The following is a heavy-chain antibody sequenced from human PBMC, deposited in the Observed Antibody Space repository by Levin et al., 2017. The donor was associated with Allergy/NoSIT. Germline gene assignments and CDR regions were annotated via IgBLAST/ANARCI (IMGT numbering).Heavy chain of an antibody. CDR1: GFTFSSYG. CDR3: ARGVDSGGWYLIDY. J-gene: IGHJ4*02. CDR2: IWYDGSNK. D-gene: IGHD6-19*01. V-gene: IGHV3-33*01. Sequence: GGSLRLSCAASGFTFSSYGMHWVRQAPGKGLEWVAVIWYDGSNKYYADSVKGRFTISRDNSKNTLYLQMNSLRAEDTAVYYCARGVDSGGWYLIDYWGQGTLVTVSS.